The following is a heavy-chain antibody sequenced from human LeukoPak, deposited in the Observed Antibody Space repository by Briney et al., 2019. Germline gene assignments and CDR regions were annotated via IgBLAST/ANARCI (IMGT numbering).Heavy chain of an antibody. CDR2: ISGSGGST. J-gene: IGHJ4*02. Sequence: GGSLRLSCAASGFTFSSYAMSWVRQAPGKGLEWVSAISGSGGSTYYADSVKGRFTISRDNSKNTLYLQMNSLRAEDTAVYYCARDAYYYGSGSYYHDYWGQGTLVTVSS. CDR3: ARDAYYYGSGSYYHDY. CDR1: GFTFSSYA. V-gene: IGHV3-23*01. D-gene: IGHD3-10*01.